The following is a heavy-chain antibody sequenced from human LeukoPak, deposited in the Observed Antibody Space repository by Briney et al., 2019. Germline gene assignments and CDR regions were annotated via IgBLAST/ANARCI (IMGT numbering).Heavy chain of an antibody. Sequence: GESLRLSCAVSGFTFSSYWMHWVRQAPGKGLVRVSRIDRDGSRINYADSVKGRFTISRDNGKNTLFLQMNSLRAEDAAVYYCVRGNDYGGPHYWGQGTLVTVSS. J-gene: IGHJ4*02. CDR3: VRGNDYGGPHY. CDR1: GFTFSSYW. V-gene: IGHV3-74*01. D-gene: IGHD4-23*01. CDR2: IDRDGSRI.